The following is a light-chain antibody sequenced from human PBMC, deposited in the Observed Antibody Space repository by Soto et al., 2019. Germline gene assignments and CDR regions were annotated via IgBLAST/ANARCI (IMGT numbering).Light chain of an antibody. CDR1: QSVSATY. CDR3: QLYGGSPLYT. Sequence: ETVLTQSPGTLSLSPGERVTLSCRTSQSVSATYLAWYQQRPGQAPRLLIYGASHRATGIPDRFTGSTSGTDFTLTISSLEPEDFAVYYCQLYGGSPLYTFGQGTKLEIK. CDR2: GAS. V-gene: IGKV3-20*01. J-gene: IGKJ2*01.